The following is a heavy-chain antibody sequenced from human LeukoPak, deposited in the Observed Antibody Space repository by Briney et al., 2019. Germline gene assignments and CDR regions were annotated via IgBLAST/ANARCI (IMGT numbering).Heavy chain of an antibody. CDR1: GFTFSRSA. CDR3: AKDGLYYDGSEHVYYFDS. D-gene: IGHD3-22*01. CDR2: IIYSGGAT. V-gene: IGHV3-23*01. Sequence: GGSLRLSCAASGFTFSRSAMTWVRQGPGTGLEFVASIIYSGGATYYADSVKGRFTISRDNSKNTLYLQTNSLRAEDTALYYCAKDGLYYDGSEHVYYFDSWGQGTLVTVSS. J-gene: IGHJ4*02.